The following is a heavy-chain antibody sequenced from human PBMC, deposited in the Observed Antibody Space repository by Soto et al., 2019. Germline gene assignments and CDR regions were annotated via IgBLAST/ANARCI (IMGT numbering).Heavy chain of an antibody. CDR3: AAGYCSGGSCYPRYYYGMDV. J-gene: IGHJ6*02. CDR1: GFTFSSSA. D-gene: IGHD2-15*01. Sequence: SVKVSCKASGFTFSSSAVQWVRQARGQRLEWIGWIVVGSGNTNYAQKFQERVAITRDMYTSTAYMELRSLRSEDTAVYYCAAGYCSGGSCYPRYYYGMDVWGQGTTVTVSS. V-gene: IGHV1-58*01. CDR2: IVVGSGNT.